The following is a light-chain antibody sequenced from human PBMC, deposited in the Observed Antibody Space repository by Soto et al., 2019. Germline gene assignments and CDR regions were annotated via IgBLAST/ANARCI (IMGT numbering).Light chain of an antibody. V-gene: IGKV3-20*01. CDR1: QGVDSSY. Sequence: EIVLTQSPGTLSLSPGERATVFCRASQGVDSSYLAWFQQKPGQAPRLLIYSASRRATGVPDRFSGSGSGTDFTLTITRLEPEDFAVYYCHQYDSSSWTFGQGTKVEI. CDR3: HQYDSSSWT. J-gene: IGKJ1*01. CDR2: SAS.